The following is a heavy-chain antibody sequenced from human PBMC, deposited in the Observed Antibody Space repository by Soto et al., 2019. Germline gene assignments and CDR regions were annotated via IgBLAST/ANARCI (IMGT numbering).Heavy chain of an antibody. CDR2: INPKFGDT. CDR1: GYTFTAYH. D-gene: IGHD6-25*01. V-gene: IGHV1-2*02. Sequence: QVRLVQSGAEVKEPGDSVRVSCEASGYTFTAYHIHWVRQAPGQGLEWMGWINPKFGDTGYAQDFESRISRTSNMSISTVYMELSRLNSDDTAIYYCARIMDYYSGRSSGKGLGVWGQGTTVTVFS. J-gene: IGHJ6*02. CDR3: ARIMDYYSGRSSGKGLGV.